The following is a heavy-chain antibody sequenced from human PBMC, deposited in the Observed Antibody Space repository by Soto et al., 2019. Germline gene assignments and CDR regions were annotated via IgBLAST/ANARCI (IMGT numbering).Heavy chain of an antibody. Sequence: GGSLRLSCAASGFTFSSYWMSWVRQAPGKGLEWVANIKQDGSEKYYVDSVKGRFTISRDNAKNSLYLQMNSLRAEDTAVYYCARDHEWLVSNNDAFDIWGQGTMVTVSS. CDR2: IKQDGSEK. D-gene: IGHD6-19*01. J-gene: IGHJ3*02. CDR3: ARDHEWLVSNNDAFDI. CDR1: GFTFSSYW. V-gene: IGHV3-7*03.